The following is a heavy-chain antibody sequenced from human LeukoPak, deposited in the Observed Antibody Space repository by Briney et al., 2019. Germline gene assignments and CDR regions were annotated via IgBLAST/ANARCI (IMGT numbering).Heavy chain of an antibody. J-gene: IGHJ3*02. CDR1: CGSNSSYY. CDR3: ARESFNAFDI. V-gene: IGHV4-59*01. Sequence: PADPLSLTCTVSCGSNSSYYWRWLRQPPGRGLEWIGYIYYSESTNYNPSLKSRVTISVDTSKHQFSLNLSSVTAADTAVYYCARESFNAFDIWVQGTMATVSS. CDR2: IYYSEST.